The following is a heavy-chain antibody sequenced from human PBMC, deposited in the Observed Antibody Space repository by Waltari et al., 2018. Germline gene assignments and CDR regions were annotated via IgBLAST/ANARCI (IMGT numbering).Heavy chain of an antibody. CDR3: TTRLPRNY. CDR1: GFTVSTYD. D-gene: IGHD2-15*01. V-gene: IGHV3-53*01. J-gene: IGHJ4*02. CDR2: IYSGGSS. Sequence: EVQLVDSGGDLIQPGGSLRLSCEVYGFTVSTYDLSWVRQASGKGLEWVSAIYSGGSSLYLDSVKGRFIMSRDNSKNTVYLQMDNVRAEDTAIYYCTTRLPRNYWGLGTLVTVSS.